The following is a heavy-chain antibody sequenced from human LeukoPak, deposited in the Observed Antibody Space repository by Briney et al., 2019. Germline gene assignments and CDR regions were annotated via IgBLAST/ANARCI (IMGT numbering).Heavy chain of an antibody. CDR3: ATELRFLEWFSRY. J-gene: IGHJ4*02. Sequence: GASVKVSCMVSRDTLTEFSMHWVRPAPGKGREWMDGFDPEDGETIYAQKFQGRVTMTEDTSTDTGYMELSSLRSEDTAVYYCATELRFLEWFSRYWGQGTLVTVSS. CDR2: FDPEDGET. CDR1: RDTLTEFS. D-gene: IGHD3-3*01. V-gene: IGHV1-24*01.